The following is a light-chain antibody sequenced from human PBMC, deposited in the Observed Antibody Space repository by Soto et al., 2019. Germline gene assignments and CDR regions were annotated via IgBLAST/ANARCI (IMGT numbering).Light chain of an antibody. Sequence: EIVLPQSPGTLSLSPGESATLSCRASQSVSGSNLAWYQQKPGQAPRLVIFGASTRAPGIPDRFSGSGSETDFTLTISSLEPEEFAAYYCKHRMNWPLTVGQGTKVDIK. V-gene: IGKV3D-20*02. CDR1: QSVSGSN. CDR3: KHRMNWPLT. CDR2: GAS. J-gene: IGKJ1*01.